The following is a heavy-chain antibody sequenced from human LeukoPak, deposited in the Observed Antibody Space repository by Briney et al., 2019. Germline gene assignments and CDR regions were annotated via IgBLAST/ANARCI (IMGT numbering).Heavy chain of an antibody. V-gene: IGHV1-58*01. CDR2: IVVGSGNT. Sequence: GTSVKVSCKASGFTFTSSAVQWVRQARGQRLEWIGWIVVGSGNTNYAQKFQERVTITRDMSTSTAYMELSSLRSEDTAVYYCAAARSRDAFDIWGQGTMVTVSS. CDR3: AAARSRDAFDI. D-gene: IGHD1-26*01. CDR1: GFTFTSSA. J-gene: IGHJ3*02.